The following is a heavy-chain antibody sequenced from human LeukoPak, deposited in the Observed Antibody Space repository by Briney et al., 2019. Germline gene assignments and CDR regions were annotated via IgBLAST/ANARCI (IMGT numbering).Heavy chain of an antibody. D-gene: IGHD5-18*01. V-gene: IGHV1-2*02. J-gene: IGHJ4*02. CDR3: ARYRPDTADDY. CDR1: GYSFTSHY. CDR2: INPNSGGT. Sequence: ASVKVSCKASGYSFTSHYMHWVRQAPGQGLEWMGWINPNSGGTNYAQKFQGRVTMTRDTSISTAYMELSSLRSDDTAVYYCARYRPDTADDYWGQGTLVTVSS.